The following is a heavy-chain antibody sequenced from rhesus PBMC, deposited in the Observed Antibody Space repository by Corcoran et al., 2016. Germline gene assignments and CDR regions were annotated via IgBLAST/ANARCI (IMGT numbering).Heavy chain of an antibody. J-gene: IGHJ4*01. Sequence: QVQLQESGPGLVKPSETLSLTCPVSGYSISSGYYWGWFRQPPGKGLEWIGSIYGSGRSDNLSPALKSRVTLTVDTSKNQCSLKLSSVTAADTAVYYCATFPNPYFDYWGQGVLVTVSS. V-gene: IGHV4S14*01. CDR3: ATFPNPYFDY. CDR1: GYSISSGYY. CDR2: IYGSGRSD.